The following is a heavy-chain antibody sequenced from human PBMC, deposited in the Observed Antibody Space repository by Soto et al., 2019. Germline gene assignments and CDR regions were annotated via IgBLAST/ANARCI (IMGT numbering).Heavy chain of an antibody. J-gene: IGHJ4*02. CDR3: VRDSGAKLSSS. Sequence: QVQLVQSGAEVKKPGSSVKVSCKASGGTFSSYRLNWVRQAPGQGLVWVGGIVPIYRTADYAQKFQGRVTITADESARTSYMELRSLKSQDTAVYYCVRDSGAKLSSSWGQGTLVTVSS. CDR2: IVPIYRTA. V-gene: IGHV1-69*01. D-gene: IGHD6-13*01. CDR1: GGTFSSYR.